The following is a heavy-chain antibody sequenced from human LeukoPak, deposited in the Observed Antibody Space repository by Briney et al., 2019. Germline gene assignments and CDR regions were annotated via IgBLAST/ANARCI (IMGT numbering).Heavy chain of an antibody. CDR2: IKQDGSEK. CDR3: ARDSSDYDYDSSGYFVEYFQH. CDR1: GFTFSGYW. D-gene: IGHD3-22*01. J-gene: IGHJ1*01. Sequence: GGSLRLSCAASGFTFSGYWMSWVRQAPGKGLEWVANIKQDGSEKYYVDSVKGRFTISRDNAKNSLYLQMNSLRAEDTAVYYCARDSSDYDYDSSGYFVEYFQHWGQGTLVTVSS. V-gene: IGHV3-7*01.